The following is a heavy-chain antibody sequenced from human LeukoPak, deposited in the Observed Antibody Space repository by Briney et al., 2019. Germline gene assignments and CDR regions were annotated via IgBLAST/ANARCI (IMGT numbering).Heavy chain of an antibody. Sequence: SETLSLTCTVSGGSISSYYWSWIRQPPGKGLEWIGYIYYSGSTNYNPSLKSRVTISVDTSKNQFSLKLSSVTAADTAVYYCAREDYSDSSGYPNWFDPWGQGTLVTVSS. V-gene: IGHV4-59*01. J-gene: IGHJ5*02. CDR2: IYYSGST. CDR3: AREDYSDSSGYPNWFDP. CDR1: GGSISSYY. D-gene: IGHD3-22*01.